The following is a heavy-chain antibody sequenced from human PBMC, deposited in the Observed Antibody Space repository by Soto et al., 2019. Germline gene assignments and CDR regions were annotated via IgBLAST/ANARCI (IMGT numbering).Heavy chain of an antibody. J-gene: IGHJ5*02. CDR3: VREGDSGFFS. Sequence: EVQLVESGGGLVQPGGSLRLSCATSGFTFGDYWMSWVHQAPGKRLEWVANTKQDESEKYYVGSVRGRFTISRDNAKNSLYLQMNSLRAEETAVYFCVREGDSGFFSWGQGTLVTVSS. D-gene: IGHD6-25*01. V-gene: IGHV3-7*01. CDR2: TKQDESEK. CDR1: GFTFGDYW.